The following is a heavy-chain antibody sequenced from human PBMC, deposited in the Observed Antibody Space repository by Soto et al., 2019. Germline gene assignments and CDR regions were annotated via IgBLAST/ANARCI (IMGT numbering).Heavy chain of an antibody. D-gene: IGHD4-4*01. CDR3: ARARSNLYYMDV. Sequence: QVQLVQSGAEVKKPGASVKVSCKASGYTFTSYYMHWVRQAPGQGLEWMGIINPSGGSTSYAQKFQGRVTMTRDSSTSTVYMELSSLRSEDTAVYYCARARSNLYYMDVWGKGTTVTVSS. J-gene: IGHJ6*03. V-gene: IGHV1-46*03. CDR2: INPSGGST. CDR1: GYTFTSYY.